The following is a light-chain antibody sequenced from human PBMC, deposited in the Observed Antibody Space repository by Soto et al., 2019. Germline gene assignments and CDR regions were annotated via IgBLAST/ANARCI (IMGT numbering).Light chain of an antibody. J-gene: IGKJ4*01. CDR1: QSLLHSNGYNY. CDR3: MQSLQAPQLT. V-gene: IGKV2-28*01. CDR2: LGS. Sequence: DIVMIQSPLALPVTPGEPASISCRSSQSLLHSNGYNYLDWYLQQPGQSPQLLIFLGSNRASGVPDRFRGSGSGTTFTLKISRVEAGDVGIYYCMQSLQAPQLTFGGGTRVEIK.